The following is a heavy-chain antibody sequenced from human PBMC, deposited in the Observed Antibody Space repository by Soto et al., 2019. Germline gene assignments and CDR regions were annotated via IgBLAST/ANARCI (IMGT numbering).Heavy chain of an antibody. CDR1: GGTFSSYA. CDR3: ARARITMVRGVIDYYYYGMDV. V-gene: IGHV1-69*01. Sequence: QVQLVQSGAEVKKPGSSVKVSCKASGGTFSSYAISWVRQAPGQGLEWMGGIIPIFGTANHEQKFQGRVTITADESRSTAYMELSSLRSEDTAVYYCARARITMVRGVIDYYYYGMDVWGQGTTVTVSS. J-gene: IGHJ6*02. D-gene: IGHD3-10*01. CDR2: IIPIFGTA.